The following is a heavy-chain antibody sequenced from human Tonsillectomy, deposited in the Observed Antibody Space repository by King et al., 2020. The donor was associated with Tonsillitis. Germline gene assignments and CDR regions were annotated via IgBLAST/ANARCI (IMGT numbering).Heavy chain of an antibody. V-gene: IGHV3-33*08. J-gene: IGHJ3*02. CDR2: IWYDGSNK. CDR3: ARDWRRAVAASGAFDI. D-gene: IGHD6-19*01. Sequence: VQLVESGGGVVQPGRSLRLSCAASVFTFSSYGMHWVRQAPGKGLVWVAVIWYDGSNKYYADSVKGRFTISRDNSKNTLYLQMNSLRAEDTAVYYCARDWRRAVAASGAFDIWGQGTMVTVSS. CDR1: VFTFSSYG.